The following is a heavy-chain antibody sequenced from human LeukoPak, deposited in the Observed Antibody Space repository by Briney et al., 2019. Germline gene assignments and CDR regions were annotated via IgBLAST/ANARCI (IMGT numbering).Heavy chain of an antibody. J-gene: IGHJ3*02. Sequence: PSETLSLTCTVSGGSISSGTYYWGWIRQPPGKGLEWIGSLYYSGTTYYNPSLQSRVTISLDTSKNQFSLKLSSVTAADTAVYFCARDTVGATFPGAFDIWGQGTMVTVSS. CDR3: ARDTVGATFPGAFDI. CDR2: LYYSGTT. CDR1: GGSISSGTYY. D-gene: IGHD1-26*01. V-gene: IGHV4-39*07.